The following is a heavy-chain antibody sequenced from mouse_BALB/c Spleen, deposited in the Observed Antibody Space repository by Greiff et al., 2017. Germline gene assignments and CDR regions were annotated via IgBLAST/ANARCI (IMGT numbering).Heavy chain of an antibody. CDR1: GFTFSSFG. Sequence: EVQVVESGGGLVQPGGSRKLSCAASGFTFSSFGMHWVRQAPEKGLEWVAYISSGSSTIYYADTVKGRFTISRDNPKNTLFLQMTSLRSEDTAMYYCARSFYDYLFGYWGQGTTLTVSS. V-gene: IGHV5-17*02. CDR3: ARSFYDYLFGY. J-gene: IGHJ2*01. CDR2: ISSGSSTI. D-gene: IGHD2-4*01.